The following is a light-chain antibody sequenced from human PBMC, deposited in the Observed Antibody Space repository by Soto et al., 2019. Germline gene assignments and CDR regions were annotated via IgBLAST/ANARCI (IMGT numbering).Light chain of an antibody. CDR3: QQYNTYPWT. V-gene: IGKV1-5*01. J-gene: IGKJ1*01. Sequence: DIQMTQSPATLSASVGDRVTITCRASQSISSWLAWYQQKPGKVPKLLIDDASSLESGVPSRFSGSGSGTEFTLAISSLQPDDFATYYCQQYNTYPWTFGRGTEVEIK. CDR1: QSISSW. CDR2: DAS.